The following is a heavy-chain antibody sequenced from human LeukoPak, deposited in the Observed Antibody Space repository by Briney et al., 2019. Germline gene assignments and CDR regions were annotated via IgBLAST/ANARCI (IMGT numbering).Heavy chain of an antibody. CDR2: IYYSGST. J-gene: IGHJ1*01. Sequence: SETLSLTCTVSGGSISSSSYYWGWIRQPPGKGLEWIGSIYYSGSTYYNPSLKSRVTISVDTSKNQFSLKLSSVTAADTAVYYCARLASYGRFQHWGQGTLVTVSS. CDR3: ARLASYGRFQH. D-gene: IGHD5-18*01. CDR1: GGSISSSSYY. V-gene: IGHV4-39*01.